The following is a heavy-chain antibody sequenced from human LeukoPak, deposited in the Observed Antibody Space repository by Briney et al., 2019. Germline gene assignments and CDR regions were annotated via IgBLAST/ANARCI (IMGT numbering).Heavy chain of an antibody. V-gene: IGHV3-53*05. Sequence: GGSLRLSCAASGFTVSSTYMSWVRQAPGKGLEWVSVIHSGGSTYYPDSVKGRFTISRDNSKKTVYLQMNSLRAEDTAVYYCAKDGGSPEYWGQGTLVAVSS. J-gene: IGHJ4*02. CDR3: AKDGGSPEY. CDR1: GFTVSSTY. D-gene: IGHD1-26*01. CDR2: IHSGGST.